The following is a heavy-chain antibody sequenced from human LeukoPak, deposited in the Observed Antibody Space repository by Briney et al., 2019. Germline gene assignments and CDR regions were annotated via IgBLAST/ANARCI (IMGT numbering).Heavy chain of an antibody. D-gene: IGHD1-26*01. CDR2: IYYSGST. J-gene: IGHJ4*02. Sequence: SQTLSLTCTVSGGSLSSGGYYWMWIRQHPGKGLMWIGYIYYSGSTYYNPSLKSRVTISVDTSKNQFSLKLGSVTAAGTGVYYCARGRGATEGWGQGTMVTVSS. CDR1: GGSLSSGGYY. CDR3: ARGRGATEG. V-gene: IGHV4-31*03.